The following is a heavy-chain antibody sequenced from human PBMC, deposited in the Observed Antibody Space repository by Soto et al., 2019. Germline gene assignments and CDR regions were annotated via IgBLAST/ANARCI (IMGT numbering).Heavy chain of an antibody. V-gene: IGHV1-3*01. CDR3: ARGTIFGVAMEY. D-gene: IGHD3-3*01. CDR1: GYTFTSHA. CDR2: INPNDGNT. Sequence: GASVKVSCKASGYTFTSHAIHCVRKAPGQRLEWMGWINPNDGNTKYPQKFQGRVTMTRATSPSTAYMELSSLTSEDTAVYYCARGTIFGVAMEYWGQGTLVTVSS. J-gene: IGHJ4*02.